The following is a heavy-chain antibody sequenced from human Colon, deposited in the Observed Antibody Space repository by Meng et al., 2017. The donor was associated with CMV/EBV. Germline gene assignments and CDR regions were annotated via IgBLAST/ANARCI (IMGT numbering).Heavy chain of an antibody. CDR1: GFTFSDYN. Sequence: GESLKISCAGSGFTFSDYNMDWVRQAPGKGLEWVASITGTSLYIYYADSVKGRFTISRDNAKNSLYLQMDSLTADDTAVYYCVRDQSKGPTNWNYEYYFDHWGQGALVTVSS. J-gene: IGHJ4*02. V-gene: IGHV3-21*01. CDR2: ITGTSLYI. CDR3: VRDQSKGPTNWNYEYYFDH. D-gene: IGHD1-7*01.